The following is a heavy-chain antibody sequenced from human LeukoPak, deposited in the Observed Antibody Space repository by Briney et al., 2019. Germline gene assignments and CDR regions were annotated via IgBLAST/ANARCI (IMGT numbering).Heavy chain of an antibody. CDR2: ISNSGSTL. J-gene: IGHJ4*02. CDR3: ARHALGSYDY. Sequence: GGPLRLSCAASGFAFSDFYMFWIRQAPGKGLEWISYISNSGSTLYYADSVKGRFTISRDNDKNLLYWQMNSLRADDTAVYYCARHALGSYDYWGQGTLVTVSS. CDR1: GFAFSDFY. V-gene: IGHV3-11*01. D-gene: IGHD3-10*01.